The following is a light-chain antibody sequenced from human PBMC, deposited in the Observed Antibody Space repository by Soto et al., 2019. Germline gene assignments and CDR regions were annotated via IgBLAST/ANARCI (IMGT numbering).Light chain of an antibody. CDR2: EGS. Sequence: QSVLTQPASVSGSPGQSITISCTGTSSDVGSYNLVSWYQQHPGKAPKLMIYEGSKRPSGVSNHLSGSKSGNTASLTISGLQAEDEADYYCCSYAGSSSYVFGTGTKVTVL. J-gene: IGLJ1*01. CDR1: SSDVGSYNL. V-gene: IGLV2-23*01. CDR3: CSYAGSSSYV.